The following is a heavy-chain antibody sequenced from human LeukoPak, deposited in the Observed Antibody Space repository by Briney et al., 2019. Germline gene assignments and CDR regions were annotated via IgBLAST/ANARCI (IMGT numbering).Heavy chain of an antibody. V-gene: IGHV4-39*07. CDR2: IYYSGNT. CDR1: SGSISSTSYY. CDR3: AREADSSGWCDY. Sequence: PSETLSLTCTASSGSISSTSYYWGWIRQPPGRGLEWIGDIYYSGNTNYNPSLISRVTISVDTSKNQFSLRLSSVTAADTAVCYCAREADSSGWCDYWGQGTLVTVSS. D-gene: IGHD6-19*01. J-gene: IGHJ4*02.